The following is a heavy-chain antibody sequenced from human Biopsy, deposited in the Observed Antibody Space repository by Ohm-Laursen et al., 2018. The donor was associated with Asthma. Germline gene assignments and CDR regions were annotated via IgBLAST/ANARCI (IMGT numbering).Heavy chain of an antibody. J-gene: IGHJ4*02. CDR1: GFAVSRDH. CDR3: AKDWKSLYVQYFFEY. CDR2: ITSSSSYI. D-gene: IGHD5/OR15-5a*01. Sequence: GSLRLSCAASGFAVSRDHMFWVRQAPGKGLEWVSSITSSSSYIFYADSVKGRFTVSRDNPRNSLYLQMNSLRAEDTAVYYCAKDWKSLYVQYFFEYWGQGTLVTVSS. V-gene: IGHV3-21*01.